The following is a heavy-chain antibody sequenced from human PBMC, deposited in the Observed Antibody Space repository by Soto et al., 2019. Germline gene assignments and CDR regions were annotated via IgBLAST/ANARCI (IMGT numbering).Heavy chain of an antibody. J-gene: IGHJ4*02. CDR2: INAGNGNT. CDR3: ARAPGTHYYDSSGYYSPFVY. D-gene: IGHD3-22*01. V-gene: IGHV1-3*01. CDR1: GYTFTSYA. Sequence: ASVKVACKASGYTFTSYAMHWVRQAPGQRLEWMGWINAGNGNTKYSQKFQGRVTITRDTSASTAYMELSSLRSEDTAVYYCARAPGTHYYDSSGYYSPFVYWGQGTLVTVSS.